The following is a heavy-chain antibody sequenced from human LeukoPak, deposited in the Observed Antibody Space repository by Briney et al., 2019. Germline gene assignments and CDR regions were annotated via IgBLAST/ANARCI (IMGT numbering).Heavy chain of an antibody. V-gene: IGHV4-39*07. CDR1: GGSISSSRNH. J-gene: IGHJ4*02. Sequence: SETLSLTCTVSGGSISSSRNHWAWIRQPPGKGLEWIGSINYSGNTYYNPSLKSRVPISVDTSKNQFSLKVFSVTAADTAVYYCARDVGGYTYDYHYSDYWGQGILVTVSS. D-gene: IGHD5-18*01. CDR3: ARDVGGYTYDYHYSDY. CDR2: INYSGNT.